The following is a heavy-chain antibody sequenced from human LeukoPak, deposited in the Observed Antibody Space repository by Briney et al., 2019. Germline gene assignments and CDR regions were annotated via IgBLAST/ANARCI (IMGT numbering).Heavy chain of an antibody. J-gene: IGHJ2*01. Sequence: ASVKVSCKASGYTFTSYYMHWVRQAPGQGLEWMGIINPSGGSTSYAQKFQGRVTMTRDMSTSTVYMELSSLRSEDTAVYYCARGARGTVVAIYWYFDLWGRGTLVTVSS. CDR3: ARGARGTVVAIYWYFDL. CDR2: INPSGGST. D-gene: IGHD4-23*01. V-gene: IGHV1-46*01. CDR1: GYTFTSYY.